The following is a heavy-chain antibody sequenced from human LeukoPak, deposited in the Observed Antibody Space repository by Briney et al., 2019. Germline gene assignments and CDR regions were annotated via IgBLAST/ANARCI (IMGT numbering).Heavy chain of an antibody. D-gene: IGHD2-15*01. CDR3: ARQEYCSGGSCYTWFDP. Sequence: GESLKISCKGSGYSINNYWIGWVRQMPGKGLEWMGIIYPADSDIRYSPSFQGQVTISADKSISTAYLQWSSLKASDTAMYYCARQEYCSGGSCYTWFDPWGQGTLITVSS. J-gene: IGHJ5*02. V-gene: IGHV5-51*01. CDR2: IYPADSDI. CDR1: GYSINNYW.